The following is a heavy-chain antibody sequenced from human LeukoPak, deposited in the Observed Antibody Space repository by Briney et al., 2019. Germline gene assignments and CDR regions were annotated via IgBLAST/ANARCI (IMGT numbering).Heavy chain of an antibody. Sequence: GGSLRLSCVASGFTFSSYGMHWVRQAPGKGLEWVAFIRYDGSNKYYADSVKGRFTISRDNSKNTLYLQMNSLRAEDTAVYYCAKARIAAAGTIDWFDPWGQGTLVTVSS. CDR3: AKARIAAAGTIDWFDP. V-gene: IGHV3-30*02. CDR1: GFTFSSYG. D-gene: IGHD6-13*01. CDR2: IRYDGSNK. J-gene: IGHJ5*02.